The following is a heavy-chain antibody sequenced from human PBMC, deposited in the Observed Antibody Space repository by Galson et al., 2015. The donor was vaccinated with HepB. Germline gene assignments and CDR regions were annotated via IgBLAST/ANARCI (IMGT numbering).Heavy chain of an antibody. J-gene: IGHJ5*02. Sequence: SLRLSCAASGFTFSSYGMHWVRQAPGKGLEWVAVMWYDGSNKYYADSVKGRFTISRDNSKNTLYLQMNSLRAEDTAVYYCAKGPDTGVVPWGRGTLVTVSS. CDR2: MWYDGSNK. CDR1: GFTFSSYG. D-gene: IGHD3-3*01. V-gene: IGHV3-33*06. CDR3: AKGPDTGVVP.